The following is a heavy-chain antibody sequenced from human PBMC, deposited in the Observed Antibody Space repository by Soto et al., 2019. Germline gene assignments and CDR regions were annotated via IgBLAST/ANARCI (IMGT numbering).Heavy chain of an antibody. CDR2: IIPIFGTP. D-gene: IGHD4-17*01. J-gene: IGHJ4*02. V-gene: IGHV1-69*06. CDR3: ARERLAGTTVPFDF. CDR1: GGSINSYS. Sequence: QVQLVQSGAEVKKPGSSVKVSCKASGGSINSYSISWVRQAPGQGLEWMGGIIPIFGTPNYAQRFQGRVTITADKSASTVYMELSSLRSEDTAIYYCARERLAGTTVPFDFWGQGTLVTVSS.